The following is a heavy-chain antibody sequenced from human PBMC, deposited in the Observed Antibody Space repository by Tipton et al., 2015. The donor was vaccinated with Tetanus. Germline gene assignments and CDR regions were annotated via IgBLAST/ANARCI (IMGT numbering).Heavy chain of an antibody. CDR3: AGLPVGGGYSAHHYFLH. V-gene: IGHV4-59*01. D-gene: IGHD4-23*01. CDR2: IYYTGNT. CDR1: GGSISSFY. Sequence: TLSLTCTVSGGSISSFYWSWIRQSPGRGLEWIVYIYYTGNTNYNPSLKSRVTISADTTKKQFSLNLRSVTAADTAVYYCAGLPVGGGYSAHHYFLHWGQGTLVAVSS. J-gene: IGHJ4*02.